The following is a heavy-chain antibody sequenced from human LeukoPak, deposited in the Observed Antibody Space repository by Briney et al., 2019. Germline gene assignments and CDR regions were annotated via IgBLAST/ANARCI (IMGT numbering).Heavy chain of an antibody. CDR2: INRNSSYI. CDR1: GFPFSSYS. D-gene: IGHD6-19*01. Sequence: GSLRLSCAGSGFPFSSYSMKWVRQAPGKGLEGVSSINRNSSYIYYADSVKGRFTISRDKAKNSLYLQMNSLRAEDTALYYCARDPARYSSGWADYWGQGTLVTVSS. CDR3: ARDPARYSSGWADY. J-gene: IGHJ4*02. V-gene: IGHV3-21*01.